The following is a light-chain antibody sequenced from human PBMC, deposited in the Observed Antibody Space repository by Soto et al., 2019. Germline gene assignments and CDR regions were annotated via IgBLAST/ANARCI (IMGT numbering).Light chain of an antibody. CDR1: QSVSSN. V-gene: IGKV3-15*01. J-gene: IGKJ2*01. CDR3: QQYKNWPPLYT. CDR2: GAS. Sequence: EIVLTQSPATLSVSPGERANLSCRASQSVSSNLAWFQQRPGQAPRLLIYGASTRAADIPARFSGSGSGTEFTLTISSLQSEDFAVYYCQQYKNWPPLYTFGQGTKLEIK.